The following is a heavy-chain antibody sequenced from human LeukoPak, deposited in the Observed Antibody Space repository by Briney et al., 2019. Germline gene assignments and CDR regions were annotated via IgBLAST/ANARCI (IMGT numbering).Heavy chain of an antibody. Sequence: GGSLRLSCAASGFTFDDYAMHWVRQAPGKGLEWVSGISWNSGSIGYADSVKGRFTISRDNAKNSLYLQMNSLRAEDMALYYCARGYRGGVFYYYYYMDVWGKGTTVTISS. CDR1: GFTFDDYA. V-gene: IGHV3-9*03. CDR3: ARGYRGGVFYYYYYMDV. CDR2: ISWNSGSI. D-gene: IGHD3-10*01. J-gene: IGHJ6*03.